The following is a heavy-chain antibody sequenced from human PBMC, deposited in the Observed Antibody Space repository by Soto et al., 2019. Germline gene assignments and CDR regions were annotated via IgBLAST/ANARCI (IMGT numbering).Heavy chain of an antibody. CDR3: AKDDGFRYEIIAARPPYYFDY. D-gene: IGHD6-6*01. V-gene: IGHV3-30*18. CDR1: GFTFSSYG. J-gene: IGHJ4*02. Sequence: GGSLRLSCAASGFTFSSYGMHWVRQAPGKGLEWVAVISYDGSNKYYADSVKGRFTISRDNSKNTLYLQMNSLRAEDTAVYYCAKDDGFRYEIIAARPPYYFDYWGQGTLVTVSS. CDR2: ISYDGSNK.